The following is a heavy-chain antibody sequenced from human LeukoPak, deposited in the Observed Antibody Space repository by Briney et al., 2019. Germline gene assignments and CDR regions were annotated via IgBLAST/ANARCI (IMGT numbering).Heavy chain of an antibody. CDR2: IYYSGST. V-gene: IGHV4-39*07. CDR1: GGSISSSSYY. D-gene: IGHD3-10*01. J-gene: IGHJ4*02. CDR3: ARYYYGSGSYFHDY. Sequence: PSETLSLTCTVSGGSISSSSYYWGWIRQPPGKGLEWIGSIYYSGSTYYNPSLKSRVTLSVDTSKNQFSLKLSSVTAADTAVYYCARYYYGSGSYFHDYWGQGTLVTVSS.